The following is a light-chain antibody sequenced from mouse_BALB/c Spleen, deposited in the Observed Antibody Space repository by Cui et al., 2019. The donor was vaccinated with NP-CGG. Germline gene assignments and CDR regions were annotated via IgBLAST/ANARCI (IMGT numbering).Light chain of an antibody. CDR2: GTN. V-gene: IGLV1*01. CDR1: TGAVTTSNY. Sequence: QAVVTQESALTTSPGETVTLTCRSSTGAVTTSNYANWVQEKPDHLFTGLIGGTNNRVPGVPARFSGSLIGDKVVLTITGAQTEDEAIYFCALWYSNHWVFGGGTKLTVL. CDR3: ALWYSNHWV. J-gene: IGLJ1*01.